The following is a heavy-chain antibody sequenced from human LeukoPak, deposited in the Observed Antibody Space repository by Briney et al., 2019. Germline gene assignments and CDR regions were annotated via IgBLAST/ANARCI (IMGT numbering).Heavy chain of an antibody. CDR2: IYYSGST. V-gene: IGHV4-59*08. D-gene: IGHD2-15*01. CDR3: ARRMKLAAKGDAFDI. J-gene: IGHJ3*02. CDR1: GGSISSYY. Sequence: SETLSLTCTVSGGSISSYYWNWIRQPPGKGLEWIGFIYYSGSTNYNPSLKSRVTISVDTSRNQFYLKLSSVTAADTAVYYCARRMKLAAKGDAFDIWGQGTMVTVSS.